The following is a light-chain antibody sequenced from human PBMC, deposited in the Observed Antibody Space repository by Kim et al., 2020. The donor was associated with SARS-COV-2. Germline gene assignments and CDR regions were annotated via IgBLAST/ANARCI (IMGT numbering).Light chain of an antibody. CDR2: EDN. V-gene: IGLV6-57*02. Sequence: KTVTICCTGSSGSIATNDVHWYQQRPGSAPPTVIYEDNQSPSGVPDRFSGSIDRSTNSASLTISGLKTEDEADYYCQSYDSSNHVVFGGGTQLTVL. CDR3: QSYDSSNHVV. CDR1: SGSIATND. J-gene: IGLJ2*01.